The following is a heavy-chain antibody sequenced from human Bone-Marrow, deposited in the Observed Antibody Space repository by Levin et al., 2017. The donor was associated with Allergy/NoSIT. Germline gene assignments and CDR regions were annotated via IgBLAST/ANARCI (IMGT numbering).Heavy chain of an antibody. V-gene: IGHV4-59*01. CDR1: GGSINSYY. J-gene: IGHJ4*02. Sequence: PSETLSLTCTVSGGSINSYYWTWIRQPPGKGLEWIGYMYYGGDTKYNPSLRSRVTISVDTSKSQFSLTLNSVTTADTAVYYCAKNLLGTYFFYWGQGIPVAVSP. CDR3: AKNLLGTYFFY. D-gene: IGHD1-1*01. CDR2: MYYGGDT.